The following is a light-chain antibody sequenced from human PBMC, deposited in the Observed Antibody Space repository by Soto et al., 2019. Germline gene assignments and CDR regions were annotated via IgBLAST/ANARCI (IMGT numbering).Light chain of an antibody. V-gene: IGLV2-14*01. CDR1: SSDVGGYNY. CDR2: DVS. CDR3: SSYTSSSTFYV. J-gene: IGLJ1*01. Sequence: QSVLTQPASVSGSPGQSITISCTGTSSDVGGYNYVSWYQQHPGKALKLMIYDVSNRPSGVSNHFSGSKSGNTASLTISGLQAEDEADYYCSSYTSSSTFYVFGTGTKVTVL.